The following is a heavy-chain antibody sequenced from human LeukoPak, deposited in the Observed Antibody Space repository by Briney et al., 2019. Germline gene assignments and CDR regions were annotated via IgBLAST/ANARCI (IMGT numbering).Heavy chain of an antibody. CDR1: GYTFTGYY. Sequence: GASVKVSCKASGYTFTGYYMHWARQAPGQGLEWMGWISAYNGNTNYAQKLQGRVTMTTDTSTSTAYMELRSLRSDDTAVYYCARGVDTAMVDYYYYYGMDVWGQGTTVTVSS. J-gene: IGHJ6*02. CDR3: ARGVDTAMVDYYYYYGMDV. V-gene: IGHV1-18*04. CDR2: ISAYNGNT. D-gene: IGHD5-18*01.